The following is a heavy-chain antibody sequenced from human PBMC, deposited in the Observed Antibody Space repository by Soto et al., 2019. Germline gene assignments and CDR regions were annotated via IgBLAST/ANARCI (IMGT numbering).Heavy chain of an antibody. J-gene: IGHJ6*02. Sequence: LRLSCAASGFTFSSYAMHWVRQAPGKGLEWVAVISYDGSNKYYADSVKGRFTISRDNSKNTLYLQMNSLRAEDTAVYYCARDGAAVHFYYYYGMDVWGQGTTVTVSS. CDR1: GFTFSSYA. D-gene: IGHD2-15*01. V-gene: IGHV3-30-3*01. CDR2: ISYDGSNK. CDR3: ARDGAAVHFYYYYGMDV.